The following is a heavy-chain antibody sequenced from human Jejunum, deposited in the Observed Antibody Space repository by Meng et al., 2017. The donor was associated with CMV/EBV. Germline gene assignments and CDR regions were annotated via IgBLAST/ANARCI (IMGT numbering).Heavy chain of an antibody. D-gene: IGHD6-13*01. J-gene: IGHJ6*02. Sequence: STYAMSWVRQAPGKGLDWVSSISAGGGTSAAASVKGRFIISRDNSKNTLYLQMNSLRAEDTAVYYCAKDSDSSTWYGNHYYGMDVWGQGTTVTVSS. V-gene: IGHV3-23*01. CDR3: AKDSDSSTWYGNHYYGMDV. CDR2: ISAGGGT. CDR1: STYA.